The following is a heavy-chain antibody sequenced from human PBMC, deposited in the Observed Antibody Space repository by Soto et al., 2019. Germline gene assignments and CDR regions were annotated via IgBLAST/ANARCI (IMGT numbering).Heavy chain of an antibody. CDR1: GYTFTIYS. J-gene: IGHJ6*02. CDR3: AREMSGTYQYYGVDV. Sequence: ASVKVSCKASGYTFTIYSIHWVRQAPGQRLEWMGWINVGTGDAKYSEKFLGRVTITRDTSASTAYMELSSLRSEDTAVYYCAREMSGTYQYYGVDVWGQGTTVTVSS. D-gene: IGHD1-26*01. V-gene: IGHV1-3*01. CDR2: INVGTGDA.